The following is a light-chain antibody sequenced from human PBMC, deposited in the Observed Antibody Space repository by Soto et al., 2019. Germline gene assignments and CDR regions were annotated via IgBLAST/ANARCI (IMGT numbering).Light chain of an antibody. V-gene: IGKV3-20*01. CDR2: ATS. CDR3: QQYDTSPRT. CDR1: QSIDSAS. J-gene: IGKJ1*01. Sequence: DIVLTQSPGTLSLSPGERAPFSCRASQSIDSASSAWYQQKPGQAPRLLIYATSSRDTGIPDRFSGSGSGTDFTLTISSLEPEDFAVYFCQQYDTSPRTFGQGTKVVIK.